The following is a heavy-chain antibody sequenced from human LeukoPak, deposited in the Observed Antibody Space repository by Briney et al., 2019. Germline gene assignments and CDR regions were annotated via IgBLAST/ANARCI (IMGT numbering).Heavy chain of an antibody. CDR2: ISGDGGST. CDR3: AKDQWQAGGFDY. Sequence: GGSLRLSCAASGFTFDEYGTYWVRQAPGKGLEWVSLISGDGGSTFYADSVKGRFTISRDNSKNSLYLQMNRLRTEDTALYYCAKDQWQAGGFDYWGQGTLVTVSS. V-gene: IGHV3-43*02. D-gene: IGHD6-19*01. J-gene: IGHJ4*02. CDR1: GFTFDEYG.